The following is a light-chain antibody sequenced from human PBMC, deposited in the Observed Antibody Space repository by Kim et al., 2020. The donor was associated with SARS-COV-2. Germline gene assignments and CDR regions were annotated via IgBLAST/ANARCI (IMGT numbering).Light chain of an antibody. CDR1: QSVSGY. Sequence: EIVLTQSPATLSLSPGDRATLSCRASQSVSGYLAWYQQKPGQAPRFLIYDASNRAPGITDRFSVSGSGTDFTLTISSLEPEDFAVYYCQQRSDWPWTFGQGTKVDIK. J-gene: IGKJ1*01. CDR3: QQRSDWPWT. V-gene: IGKV3-11*01. CDR2: DAS.